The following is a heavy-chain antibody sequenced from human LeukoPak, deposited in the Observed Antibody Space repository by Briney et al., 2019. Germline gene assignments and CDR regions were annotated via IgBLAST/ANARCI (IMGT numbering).Heavy chain of an antibody. Sequence: GSLRLSCAASGFIFTDYWMNWVRQAPGKGLEWVSAISGSGGSTYYADSVKGRFTISRDNSKNTLYLQMNSLRAEDTAVYYCATPKYSSSWFHFDYWGQGTLVTVSS. CDR3: ATPKYSSSWFHFDY. J-gene: IGHJ4*02. V-gene: IGHV3-23*01. CDR2: ISGSGGST. CDR1: GFIFTDYW. D-gene: IGHD6-13*01.